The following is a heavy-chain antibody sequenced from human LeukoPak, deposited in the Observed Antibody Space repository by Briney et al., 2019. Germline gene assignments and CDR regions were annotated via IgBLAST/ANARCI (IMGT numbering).Heavy chain of an antibody. J-gene: IGHJ5*02. CDR1: GGSISSSSYY. D-gene: IGHD2-15*01. CDR2: IYYSGST. Sequence: SETLSLTCTVSGGSISSSSYYWGWIRQPPGKGLEWIGSIYYSGSTYYNPSLKSRVTMSVDTSKNQFSLKLSSVTAADTAVYYCARDSATYCSGGSCYRAKWFDPWGQGTLVTVSS. V-gene: IGHV4-39*07. CDR3: ARDSATYCSGGSCYRAKWFDP.